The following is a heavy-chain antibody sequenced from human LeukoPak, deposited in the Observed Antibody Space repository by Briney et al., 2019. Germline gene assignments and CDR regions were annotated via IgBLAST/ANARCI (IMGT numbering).Heavy chain of an antibody. Sequence: ASVKVSCKASGYTFTSYDINWVRQATGQGPEWMGWMNPNSGNTGYAQKFQGRVTMTRNTSISTAYMELSSLRSEDTAVYYCARFLMDDFWRGGQAFDIWGQGTMVTVSS. CDR3: ARFLMDDFWRGGQAFDI. D-gene: IGHD3-3*01. CDR2: MNPNSGNT. J-gene: IGHJ3*02. V-gene: IGHV1-8*01. CDR1: GYTFTSYD.